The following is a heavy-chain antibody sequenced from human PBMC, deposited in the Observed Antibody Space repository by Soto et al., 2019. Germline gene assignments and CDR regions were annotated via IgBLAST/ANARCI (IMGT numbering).Heavy chain of an antibody. CDR3: AKFPGPVARFKHDY. J-gene: IGHJ4*02. Sequence: HPGGSLRLSCAASGFTFSSYAMSWVRQAPGKGLEWVSAISGSGGSTYYADSVKGRFTISRDNSKNTLYLQMNSLRAEDTAVYYCAKFPGPVARFKHDYWGQGTLVTVSS. CDR1: GFTFSSYA. CDR2: ISGSGGST. V-gene: IGHV3-23*01. D-gene: IGHD2-15*01.